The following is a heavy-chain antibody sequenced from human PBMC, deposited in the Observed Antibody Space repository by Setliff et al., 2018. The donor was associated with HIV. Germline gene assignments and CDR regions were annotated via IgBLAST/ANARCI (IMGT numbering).Heavy chain of an antibody. D-gene: IGHD3-10*01. J-gene: IGHJ4*02. CDR2: IFYSGSA. Sequence: SESLSLTCTVSGGSISSHYWGWIRQPPGKGREWIGSIFYSGSANYNPSLKSRVTISVDPSKNQILLRLSSVTAADTAVYYCARLSGGMVPNYWGQGTLVTVSS. CDR3: ARLSGGMVPNY. V-gene: IGHV4-39*01. CDR1: GGSISSHY.